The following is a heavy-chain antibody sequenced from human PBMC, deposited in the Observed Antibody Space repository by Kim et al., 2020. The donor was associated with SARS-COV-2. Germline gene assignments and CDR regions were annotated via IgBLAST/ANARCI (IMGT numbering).Heavy chain of an antibody. V-gene: IGHV3-49*04. CDR2: IRNKVNGGDT. CDR3: GRYGGEGSYLDV. J-gene: IGHJ6*02. CDR1: GFTFGDYA. D-gene: IGHD5-12*01. Sequence: GGSLRLSCAASGFTFGDYALSWVRQAPGKGLEWVGFIRNKVNGGDTEYAASVKGRFTISSDDSKGNAYLQMNSLKFVGTAGCYCGRYGGEGSYLDVWGHGATVTVSS.